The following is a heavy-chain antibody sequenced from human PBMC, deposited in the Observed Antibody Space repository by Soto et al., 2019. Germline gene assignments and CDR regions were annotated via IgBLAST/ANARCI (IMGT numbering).Heavy chain of an antibody. V-gene: IGHV3-48*01. J-gene: IGHJ4*02. CDR1: GFTFSSYS. Sequence: EVQLVESGGGLVQPGGSLRLSCAASGFTFSSYSMNWVRQAPGTGLEWVAYISRTSVIYYADSVKGRFTISRDNAKNSLYLQMNSLGVEDTAVYYCGRDLDSLDYWGQGTPVTVSS. D-gene: IGHD1-1*01. CDR2: ISRTSVI. CDR3: GRDLDSLDY.